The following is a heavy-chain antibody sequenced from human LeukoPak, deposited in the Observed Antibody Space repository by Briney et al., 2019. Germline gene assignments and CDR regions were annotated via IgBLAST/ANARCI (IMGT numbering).Heavy chain of an antibody. D-gene: IGHD2-21*02. CDR2: IAGSSGYI. CDR3: ARDRGAYCGGDCYLGFDY. J-gene: IGHJ4*01. Sequence: GGSLRLSCAASGFTFSSYTMNWVRQAPGKGLEWVSSIAGSSGYISYADSVKGRFTISRDNAKKSLYLQMTSLTAGDTAVYYCARDRGAYCGGDCYLGFDYWGRGTLVTVSS. V-gene: IGHV3-21*01. CDR1: GFTFSSYT.